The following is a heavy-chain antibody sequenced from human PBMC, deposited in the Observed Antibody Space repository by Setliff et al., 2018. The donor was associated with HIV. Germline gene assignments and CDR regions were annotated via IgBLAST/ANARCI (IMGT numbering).Heavy chain of an antibody. V-gene: IGHV4-59*01. J-gene: IGHJ6*02. D-gene: IGHD3-3*01. CDR1: GGSISSYY. CDR2: IYYSGST. Sequence: SETLSLTCTVSGGSISSYYWSWIRQPPGKGLEWIGYIYYSGSTNYNPSLKSRVTISVDTSKNQFSLELSSVIAADTAVYYCARIFGDQGYYYGMDVWGQGTTVTVS. CDR3: ARIFGDQGYYYGMDV.